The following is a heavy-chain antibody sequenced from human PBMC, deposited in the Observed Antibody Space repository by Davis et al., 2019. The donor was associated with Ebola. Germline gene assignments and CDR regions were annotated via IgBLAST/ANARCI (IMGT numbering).Heavy chain of an antibody. Sequence: AASVKVSCKASGYTFSIFGLSWVRQAPGEGLEWMGWINPYNGNTDYAQNFQGRLTVTTDTSTSTAYMELRSLRSDDTAVYYCARGYPVYYDILTGYYGMDVWGQGTTVTVSS. CDR3: ARGYPVYYDILTGYYGMDV. J-gene: IGHJ6*02. V-gene: IGHV1-18*01. CDR2: INPYNGNT. CDR1: GYTFSIFG. D-gene: IGHD3-9*01.